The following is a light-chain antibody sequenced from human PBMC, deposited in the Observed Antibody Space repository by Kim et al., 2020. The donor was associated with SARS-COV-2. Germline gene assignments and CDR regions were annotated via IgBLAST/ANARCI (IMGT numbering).Light chain of an antibody. CDR3: QSYDDINCV. CDR2: EDT. Sequence: NFMLIQPHSVSGSPGKTVLISCIRSSGSITNNYVQWYHQRPGSAPTLVIYEDTKLPSGVPDRFSGSIDSSSNSASLTISGLKSEDEGDYYCQSYDDINCVFGGGTQLTVL. V-gene: IGLV6-57*04. J-gene: IGLJ7*01. CDR1: SGSITNNY.